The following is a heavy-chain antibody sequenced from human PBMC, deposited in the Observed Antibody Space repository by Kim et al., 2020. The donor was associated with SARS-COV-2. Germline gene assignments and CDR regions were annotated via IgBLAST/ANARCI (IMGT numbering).Heavy chain of an antibody. J-gene: IGHJ1*01. Sequence: VKGRFTISRDNAKNTLYLQINSLRPEDTAVYYCARAGDYDRSGYYGFFHRWGQGALVTVSS. D-gene: IGHD3-22*01. V-gene: IGHV3-74*01. CDR3: ARAGDYDRSGYYGFFHR.